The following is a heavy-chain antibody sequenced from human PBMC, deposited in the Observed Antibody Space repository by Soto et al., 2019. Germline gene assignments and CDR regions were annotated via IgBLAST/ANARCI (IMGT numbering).Heavy chain of an antibody. CDR2: INPNSGGT. Sequence: QVQLVQSGAEVKKPGASVKVSCKASGYTFTGYYMHWVRQAPGQGLEWMGWINPNSGGTNYAQKFQGRVTMTRDTSISTAYMELSRLRSDDTAVYYCARGLDFDWLLSPLDIWDQGTMVTVSS. J-gene: IGHJ3*02. CDR3: ARGLDFDWLLSPLDI. V-gene: IGHV1-2*02. CDR1: GYTFTGYY. D-gene: IGHD3-9*01.